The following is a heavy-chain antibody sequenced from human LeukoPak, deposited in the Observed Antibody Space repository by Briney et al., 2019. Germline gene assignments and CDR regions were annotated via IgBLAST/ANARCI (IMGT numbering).Heavy chain of an antibody. CDR1: GFTFSSYA. Sequence: LRLSCAASGFTFSSYAMSWIRQPPGKGLEWIGYIYHSGSTYYNPSLKSRVTISVDRSKNQFSLKLSSVTAADTAVYYCARSTSTSAGRYYYDSSGYLPLDYWGQGTLVTVSS. J-gene: IGHJ4*02. V-gene: IGHV4-30-2*01. CDR3: ARSTSTSAGRYYYDSSGYLPLDY. CDR2: IYHSGST. D-gene: IGHD3-22*01.